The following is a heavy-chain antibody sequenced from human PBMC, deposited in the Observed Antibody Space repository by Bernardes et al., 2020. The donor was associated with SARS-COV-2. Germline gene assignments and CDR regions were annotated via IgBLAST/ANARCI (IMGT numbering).Heavy chain of an antibody. Sequence: GGSLRLSCAASGFTFSSYGMHWVRQAPGKGLEWVAVIWYDGSNKYYADSVKGRFTISRDNSKNTLYLQMNSLRAEDTAVYYCAKEDVTMIVVVIAPYYYYGMDVWGQGTTVTVSS. J-gene: IGHJ6*02. CDR3: AKEDVTMIVVVIAPYYYYGMDV. CDR1: GFTFSSYG. V-gene: IGHV3-30*02. D-gene: IGHD3-22*01. CDR2: IWYDGSNK.